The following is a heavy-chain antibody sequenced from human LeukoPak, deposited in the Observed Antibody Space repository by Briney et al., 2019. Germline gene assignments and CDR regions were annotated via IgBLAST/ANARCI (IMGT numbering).Heavy chain of an antibody. V-gene: IGHV3-64D*06. CDR1: GFTFSSYA. CDR3: VKDRYCSSTSCYSILDY. Sequence: GGSLRLSRSASGFTFSSYAMHWVRQAPGKGLEYVSVISGDGGSTYYADSVKGRFTISRDNSKNTLYLQMSSLRAEDTAVYYCVKDRYCSSTSCYSILDYWGQGTLVTVSS. CDR2: ISGDGGST. D-gene: IGHD2-2*01. J-gene: IGHJ4*02.